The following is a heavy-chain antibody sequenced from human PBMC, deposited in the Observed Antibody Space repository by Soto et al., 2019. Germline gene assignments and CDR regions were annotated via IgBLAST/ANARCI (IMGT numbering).Heavy chain of an antibody. J-gene: IGHJ6*02. CDR1: GFTFSSYG. V-gene: IGHV3-30*18. Sequence: QVQLGESGGGVVQAGRSLGLSCTASGFTFSSYGMHWVRQAPGKGLEWVASMSHDGSHKDFLDSVKGRFFISRDNSKNTLYLQINSLRPEDTAVYYCAKIPRSGWYHHYYGMDVWGQGTTVIVS. D-gene: IGHD6-19*01. CDR2: MSHDGSHK. CDR3: AKIPRSGWYHHYYGMDV.